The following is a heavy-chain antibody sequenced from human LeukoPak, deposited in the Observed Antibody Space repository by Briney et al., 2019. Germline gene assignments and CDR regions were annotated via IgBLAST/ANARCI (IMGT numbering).Heavy chain of an antibody. D-gene: IGHD3-10*01. CDR2: ISGSGGST. V-gene: IGHV3-23*01. CDR3: AKEPYGSGSYYNSPFDY. Sequence: GGSLRLSCAASGFTFSSYGMHWVRQAPGKGLEWVSAISGSGGSTYYADSVKGRFTISRDNSKNTLYLQMNSLRAEDTAVYYCAKEPYGSGSYYNSPFDYWGQGTLVTVSS. J-gene: IGHJ4*02. CDR1: GFTFSSYG.